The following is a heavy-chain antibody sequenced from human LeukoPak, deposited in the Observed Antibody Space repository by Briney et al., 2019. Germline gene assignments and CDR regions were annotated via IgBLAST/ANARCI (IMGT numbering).Heavy chain of an antibody. Sequence: LVKPSETLSLTCTVSGDSMGNYYWNWLRQPAGKGLEWIGRIRSDGTTYANPSLESAVTMSVDTSNNHISLRLSSATAADTAVYYCARSTGFYTTYYMDVWGKGTTVTVSS. V-gene: IGHV4-4*07. J-gene: IGHJ6*03. CDR3: ARSTGFYTTYYMDV. CDR2: IRSDGTT. D-gene: IGHD3-22*01. CDR1: GDSMGNYY.